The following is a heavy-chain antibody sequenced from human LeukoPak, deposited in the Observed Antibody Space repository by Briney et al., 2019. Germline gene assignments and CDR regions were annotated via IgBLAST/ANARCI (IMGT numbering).Heavy chain of an antibody. CDR3: TRRRWFQYSGYGWSAFDI. CDR2: IRYDGSNK. J-gene: IGHJ3*02. Sequence: GGSLRLSCAASGFTFSSYGVHWVRQAPGKGLEWVAFIRYDGSNKYYADSVKGRFTISRDDSKNTAYLQMNSLKTEDTAVYYCTRRRWFQYSGYGWSAFDIWGQGTMVTVSS. CDR1: GFTFSSYG. D-gene: IGHD5-12*01. V-gene: IGHV3-30*02.